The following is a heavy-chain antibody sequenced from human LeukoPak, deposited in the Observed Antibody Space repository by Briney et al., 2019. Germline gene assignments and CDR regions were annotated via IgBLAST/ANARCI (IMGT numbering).Heavy chain of an antibody. CDR1: GYTFTGYY. CDR2: INPNSGGT. D-gene: IGHD3-22*01. V-gene: IGHV1-2*02. CDR3: ARRGGEYYDSTGYYSMHY. Sequence: GASVRVSCKASGYTFTGYYMNWVRQAPGQGLEWMGWINPNSGGTDYAQNFQGRVTMTRDTSITTAYMELSRLRPDDTAVYYCARRGGEYYDSTGYYSMHYWGQGTLVTVSS. J-gene: IGHJ4*02.